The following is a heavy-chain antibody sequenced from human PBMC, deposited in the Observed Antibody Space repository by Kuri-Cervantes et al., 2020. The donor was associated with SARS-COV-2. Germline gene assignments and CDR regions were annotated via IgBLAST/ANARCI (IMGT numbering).Heavy chain of an antibody. V-gene: IGHV4-34*01. Sequence: SQTLSLTCAVYGGSFSDYYWSWVRQPPGKGLEWIGEINHSGNTNYDPSLKSRVTISVDTSKNQFSLKLSSVTAADPALYYCARKGLDSSGYSLGYDWGQGTLVTVSS. D-gene: IGHD3-22*01. CDR1: GGSFSDYY. CDR2: INHSGNT. CDR3: ARKGLDSSGYSLGYD. J-gene: IGHJ4*02.